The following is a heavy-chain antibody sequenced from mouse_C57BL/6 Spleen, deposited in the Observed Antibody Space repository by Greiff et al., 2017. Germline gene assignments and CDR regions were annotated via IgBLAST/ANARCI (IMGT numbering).Heavy chain of an antibody. CDR3: ARVDGYSYYYAMDD. V-gene: IGHV1-39*01. CDR2: INPNYGTT. Sequence: EVQLQQSGPELVKPGASVKISCKASGYSFTDYNMNWVKQSNGKSLEWIGVINPNYGTTSYNQKFKGKATLTVDQSSSTAYMQLNSLTSDDSAVYYCARVDGYSYYYAMDDWGQGTSVTVSS. D-gene: IGHD2-3*01. J-gene: IGHJ4*01. CDR1: GYSFTDYN.